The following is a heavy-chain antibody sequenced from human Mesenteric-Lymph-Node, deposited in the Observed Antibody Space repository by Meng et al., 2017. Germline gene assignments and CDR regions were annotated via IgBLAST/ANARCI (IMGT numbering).Heavy chain of an antibody. V-gene: IGHV4-34*01. CDR2: INHSGST. CDR3: ARVGGSYYEAVY. J-gene: IGHJ4*02. CDR1: GFTFSNFV. D-gene: IGHD1-26*01. Sequence: GSLRLSCAASGFTFSNFVMSWVRQPPGKGLEWIGEINHSGSTNYNPSLKSRVTISVDTSKNQFSLKLSSVTAADTAVYYCARVGGSYYEAVYWGQGTLVTVSS.